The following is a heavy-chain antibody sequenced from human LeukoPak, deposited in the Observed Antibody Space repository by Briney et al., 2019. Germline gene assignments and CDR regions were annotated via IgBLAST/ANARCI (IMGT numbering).Heavy chain of an antibody. J-gene: IGHJ2*01. CDR1: GASVTRYY. Sequence: PSETLSLTCSVSGASVTRYYWSWIRQPVGKGLEWFGRIYTNGTVNYNPSLKRRVTMSREMSKNQFSLKLTSVTAADTAVYYCARLLGSSGYAGDWYFDLWGRGILVTVS. D-gene: IGHD3-22*01. CDR3: ARLLGSSGYAGDWYFDL. CDR2: IYTNGTV. V-gene: IGHV4-4*07.